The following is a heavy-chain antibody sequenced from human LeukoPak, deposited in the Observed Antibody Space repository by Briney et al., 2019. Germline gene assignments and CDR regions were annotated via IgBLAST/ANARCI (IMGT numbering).Heavy chain of an antibody. CDR3: ATRRGRYGMDV. J-gene: IGHJ6*04. Sequence: SETLSLTCAVYGGSFSGYYWSWIRQPPGKGLEWIGEINHSGNTNYNPSLKSRVTISVDTSRNQFSPKLSSVTAADTAVYYCATRRGRYGMDVWGKGTTVTVSS. CDR2: INHSGNT. CDR1: GGSFSGYY. V-gene: IGHV4-34*01.